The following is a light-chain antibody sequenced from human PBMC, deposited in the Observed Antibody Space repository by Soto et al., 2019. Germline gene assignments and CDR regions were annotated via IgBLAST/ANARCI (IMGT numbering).Light chain of an antibody. Sequence: EILFTQSPGTLSLSPGETATLSCRASQSVRCNYLAWYQQRPGQPPRLLIHAAASRASGIPDRFSGSVSGTDFTLTIRRXEPEDFAVYFCQQYGTSPVTFGGGTKVDIK. CDR2: AAA. CDR3: QQYGTSPVT. CDR1: QSVRCNY. J-gene: IGKJ4*01. V-gene: IGKV3-20*01.